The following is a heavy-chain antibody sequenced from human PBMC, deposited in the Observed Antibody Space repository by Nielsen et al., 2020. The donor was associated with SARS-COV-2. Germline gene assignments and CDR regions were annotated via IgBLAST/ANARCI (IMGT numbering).Heavy chain of an antibody. CDR1: GFTFSSYG. J-gene: IGHJ4*02. D-gene: IGHD1-26*01. CDR2: ISYDGSNK. V-gene: IGHV3-30*12. Sequence: GESLKTSCAASGFTFSSYGMHWVRQAPGKGLEWVAVISYDGSNKYYADSVKGRFTISRDNFKNALYLQMNSLRAEDTAVYYCAKAGSHSYFDHWGQGTLVTVSS. CDR3: AKAGSHSYFDH.